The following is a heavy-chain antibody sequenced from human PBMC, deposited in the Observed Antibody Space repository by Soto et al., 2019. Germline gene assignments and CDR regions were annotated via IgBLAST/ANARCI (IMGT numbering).Heavy chain of an antibody. CDR2: ISGSDGQT. Sequence: EVQLLESRGGLVQPGGSLRLSCAGSGFTFDRYAMTWVRQAPGKGLDWVSAISGSDGQTFYADSVKGRFTVSRDNFKNTLYLHMNSLRAEDTAVYYCAKDDPSTNSWTPDLWGQGTLVTVSS. V-gene: IGHV3-23*01. CDR1: GFTFDRYA. J-gene: IGHJ5*02. CDR3: AKDDPSTNSWTPDL. D-gene: IGHD6-13*01.